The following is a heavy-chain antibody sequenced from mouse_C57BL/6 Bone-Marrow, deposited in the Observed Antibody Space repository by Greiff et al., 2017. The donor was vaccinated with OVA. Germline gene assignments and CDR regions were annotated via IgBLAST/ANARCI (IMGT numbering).Heavy chain of an antibody. V-gene: IGHV5-6*02. CDR2: ISSGGSYT. Sequence: EVMLVESGGDLVKPGGSLKLSCAASGFTFSSYGMSWVRQTPDKRLEWVATISSGGSYTYYPDSVKGRFTISRDNAKNTLYLQMSSLKSEDTAMYYCARRRGFFDYWGQGTTLTVSS. CDR3: ARRRGFFDY. J-gene: IGHJ2*01. CDR1: GFTFSSYG.